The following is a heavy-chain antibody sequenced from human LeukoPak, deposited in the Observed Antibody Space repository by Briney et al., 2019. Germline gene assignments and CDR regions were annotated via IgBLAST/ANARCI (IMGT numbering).Heavy chain of an antibody. V-gene: IGHV4-59*02. Sequence: PGGSLRLSCAASGFTVSSYYWSWIRQPPGKGLEWIGYIDYSGTTKYNPSLKSRVTISVDTSKNQFSLNLSSVTAADTAVYYCARLPRGYSRGFDSWGQGIPVTVSS. J-gene: IGHJ5*01. D-gene: IGHD5-18*01. CDR3: ARLPRGYSRGFDS. CDR1: GFTVSSYY. CDR2: IDYSGTT.